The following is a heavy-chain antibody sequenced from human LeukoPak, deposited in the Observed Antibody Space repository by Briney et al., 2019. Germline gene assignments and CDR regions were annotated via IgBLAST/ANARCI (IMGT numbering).Heavy chain of an antibody. Sequence: GGSLRLSCAASGFTVSSNYMSWVRQAPGKGLGWVSVIYSGGSTYYADSVKGRFTISRDNSKNTLYLQMNSLRAEDTAVYYCARDTGYSSGFGYRGQGTLVTVSS. CDR3: ARDTGYSSGFGY. CDR1: GFTVSSNY. V-gene: IGHV3-53*01. D-gene: IGHD6-19*01. J-gene: IGHJ4*02. CDR2: IYSGGST.